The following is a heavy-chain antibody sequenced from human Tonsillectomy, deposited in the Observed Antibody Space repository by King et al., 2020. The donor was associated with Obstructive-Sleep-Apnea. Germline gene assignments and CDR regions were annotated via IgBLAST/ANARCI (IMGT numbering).Heavy chain of an antibody. V-gene: IGHV1-2*04. CDR1: GYTFTGYY. CDR3: ARSPPPRYYYGMDV. Sequence: QLVQSGAEVKKPGASVKVSCKASGYTFTGYYMHWVRQAPGQGLEWMGWINPNSGGTNYAQKFQGWVTMTRDTSISTAYMELSRLSSDDTAVYYCARSPPPRYYYGMDVWGQGTTVTVSS. CDR2: INPNSGGT. J-gene: IGHJ6*02.